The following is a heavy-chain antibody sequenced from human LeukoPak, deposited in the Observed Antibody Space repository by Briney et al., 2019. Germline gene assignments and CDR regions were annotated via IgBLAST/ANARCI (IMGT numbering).Heavy chain of an antibody. CDR3: ARGGPLDYDILTGYYYYYYYMDV. D-gene: IGHD3-9*01. Sequence: ASVKVSCKASGYTFTSYGISWVRQAPGQGLEWMGWISAYNGNTNYAQKLQGRVTMTTDTSTSTAYMELRSLRSDDTAVYYCARGGPLDYDILTGYYYYYYYMDVWGKGTTVTVSS. J-gene: IGHJ6*03. V-gene: IGHV1-18*01. CDR1: GYTFTSYG. CDR2: ISAYNGNT.